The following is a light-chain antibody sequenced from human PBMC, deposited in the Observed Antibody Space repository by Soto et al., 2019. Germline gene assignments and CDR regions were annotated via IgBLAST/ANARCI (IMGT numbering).Light chain of an antibody. CDR2: GNS. CDR3: QSYDSGLSGDV. V-gene: IGLV1-40*01. CDR1: SSNIGAGHD. Sequence: QSVLTQPPSVSGAPGQRVTISCTGSSSNIGAGHDVHWYQQLPGTAPRLLIYGNSNRPSGVPDRFFGSKSGTSASLAITGLQAEDEADYYCQSYDSGLSGDVFGSGTKLTVL. J-gene: IGLJ1*01.